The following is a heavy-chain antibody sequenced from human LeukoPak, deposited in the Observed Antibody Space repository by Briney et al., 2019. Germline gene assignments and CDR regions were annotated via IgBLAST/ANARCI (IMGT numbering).Heavy chain of an antibody. CDR1: GGSISDYY. D-gene: IGHD2-15*01. J-gene: IGHJ5*02. V-gene: IGHV4-59*01. CDR3: ARDKWSGGGLAQFDP. CDR2: IYYSGNT. Sequence: SETLSLTCTVSGGSISDYYWSWIRQPPGKGLEWIAYIYYSGNTKVNPSLKSRVTVSVDTSKNQFSLKLTSVTAADTAVYYCARDKWSGGGLAQFDPWGQGTLVTVSS.